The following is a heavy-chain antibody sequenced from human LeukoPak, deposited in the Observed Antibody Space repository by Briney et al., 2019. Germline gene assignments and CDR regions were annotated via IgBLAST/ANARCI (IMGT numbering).Heavy chain of an antibody. Sequence: SQTLSLTCTVSGGSISSGGYYWSWIRQHPGKGLEWIGCIYYSGSTYYNPSLKSRVTISVDTSKNQFSLKLSSVTAADTAVYYCARYEVPAAIFDYWGQGTLVTVSS. CDR2: IYYSGST. J-gene: IGHJ4*02. V-gene: IGHV4-31*03. CDR1: GGSISSGGYY. CDR3: ARYEVPAAIFDY. D-gene: IGHD2-2*01.